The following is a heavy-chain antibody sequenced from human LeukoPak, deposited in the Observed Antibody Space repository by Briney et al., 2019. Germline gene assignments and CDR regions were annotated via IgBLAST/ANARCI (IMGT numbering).Heavy chain of an antibody. D-gene: IGHD3-3*01. CDR2: LYRPDST. CDR1: GYPINNAYY. CDR3: ARQYDSYFYYYLDV. V-gene: IGHV4-38-2*01. J-gene: IGHJ6*03. Sequence: SETLSLTCAVSGYPINNAYYWVWIRQPPGKGLEWIGSLYRPDSTYYNPSLKSRVTMSVDTSRNQFSLKMSFVTAADTAVYYCARQYDSYFYYYLDVWGTGTTVTVSS.